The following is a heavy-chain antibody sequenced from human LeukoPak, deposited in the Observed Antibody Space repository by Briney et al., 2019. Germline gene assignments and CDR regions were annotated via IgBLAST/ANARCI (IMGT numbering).Heavy chain of an antibody. V-gene: IGHV3-23*01. CDR1: GFTFSSYA. CDR2: ISNTGGST. D-gene: IGHD2-2*01. Sequence: PGGSLRLSCAASGFTFSSYAMSWVRQAPGKGLEWVSAISNTGGSTYYADSVKGRFTISRDNAKNSLYLQMNSLRAEDTALYYCAKDIEYQLYYGMDVWGQGTTVTVSS. CDR3: AKDIEYQLYYGMDV. J-gene: IGHJ6*02.